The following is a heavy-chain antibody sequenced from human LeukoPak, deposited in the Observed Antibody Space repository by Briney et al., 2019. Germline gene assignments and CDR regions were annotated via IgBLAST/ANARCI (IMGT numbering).Heavy chain of an antibody. CDR2: INSDGSST. V-gene: IGHV3-74*01. J-gene: IGHJ4*02. Sequence: GGSLRLSCAASGFTFSSYWMHWVRQAPGKGLVWVSRINSDGSSTSYADPVKGRFTISRDNAKNTLYLQMNSLRAEDTAVYYCASLNHYYDSSCWGQGTLVTVSS. D-gene: IGHD3-22*01. CDR3: ASLNHYYDSSC. CDR1: GFTFSSYW.